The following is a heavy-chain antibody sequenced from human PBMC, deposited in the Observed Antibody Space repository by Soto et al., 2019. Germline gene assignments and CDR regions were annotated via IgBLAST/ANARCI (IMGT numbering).Heavy chain of an antibody. D-gene: IGHD6-13*01. CDR1: GFTLSDHY. CDR3: TRPPTPAAQGDDY. J-gene: IGHJ4*02. Sequence: PGGSLRLSCAASGFTLSDHYIDWVRQAPGKGLEWVGRSRSKAQGYSVSYAASVKGRFTISRDDSKKSLYLQMNSLISEDTAVYYCTRPPTPAAQGDDYWGQGTLVNVSS. CDR2: SRSKAQGYSV. V-gene: IGHV3-72*01.